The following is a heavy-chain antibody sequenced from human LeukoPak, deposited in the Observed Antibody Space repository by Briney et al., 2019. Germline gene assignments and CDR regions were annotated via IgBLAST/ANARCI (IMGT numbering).Heavy chain of an antibody. CDR1: GGSISSYY. Sequence: SETLSLTCTVSGGSISSYYWSWIRQPPGKGLEWIGYIYTSGSTNYNPSLKRRVTISVDTSKNQFSLKLSSVTAADTAVYYCARQGGGRVGSWFDPWGQGALVTVSS. CDR3: ARQGGGRVGSWFDP. D-gene: IGHD3-10*01. J-gene: IGHJ5*02. V-gene: IGHV4-4*09. CDR2: IYTSGST.